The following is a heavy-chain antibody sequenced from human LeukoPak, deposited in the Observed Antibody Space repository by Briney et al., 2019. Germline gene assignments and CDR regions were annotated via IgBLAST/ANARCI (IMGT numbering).Heavy chain of an antibody. J-gene: IGHJ6*03. CDR2: IYYSGST. Sequence: SSETLSLTCTVSGGSISSRSYYWGWIRQPPGKGLEWIGSIYYSGSTYYNPSLKSRVTISVDTSKNQFSLKLSSVTAADTAVYCCARSAKIYYMDVWGKGTTVTVSS. CDR3: ARSAKIYYMDV. CDR1: GGSISSRSYY. V-gene: IGHV4-39*07.